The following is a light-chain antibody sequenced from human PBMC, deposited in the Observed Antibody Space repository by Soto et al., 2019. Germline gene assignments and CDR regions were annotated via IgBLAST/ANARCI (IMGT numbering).Light chain of an antibody. V-gene: IGKV1D-12*01. J-gene: IGKJ5*01. CDR2: AAS. CDR3: QQANSFPIT. CDR1: QGISSW. Sequence: DIQMTQSPSSVSASVGDRVTITCRASQGISSWLGWYQQKPGKAPKLLIYAASTLQSGVPSRFSGSGSGTDLTLTIVSLQPEDFGTYYCQQANSFPITFGQGTRLQIK.